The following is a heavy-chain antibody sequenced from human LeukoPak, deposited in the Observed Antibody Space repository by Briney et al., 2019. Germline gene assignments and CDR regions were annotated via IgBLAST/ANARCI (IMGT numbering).Heavy chain of an antibody. Sequence: GGSLRLSCAASGFTVSSNYMSWVRQAPGKGLEWVSVIYSGGSTYYADSVKGRFTISRDNSKNTLYLQMNSLTDEDTAVYYCAKKWGVGTTTLDYFDYWGQGTLVTVSS. V-gene: IGHV3-53*01. D-gene: IGHD1-26*01. J-gene: IGHJ4*02. CDR3: AKKWGVGTTTLDYFDY. CDR1: GFTVSSNY. CDR2: IYSGGST.